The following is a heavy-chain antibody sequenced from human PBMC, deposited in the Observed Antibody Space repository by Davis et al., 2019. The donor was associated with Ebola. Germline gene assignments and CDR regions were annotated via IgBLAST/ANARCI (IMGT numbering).Heavy chain of an antibody. J-gene: IGHJ4*02. CDR3: ARLAPDSAMQYFDF. Sequence: ASVKVSCKATGYTFTSHGFSWVRQAPGQGLEWIGWISAYSGNTKYPQKFQDRVTMTTDTSTSTVHMELGSLRSDDTAVYYCARLAPDSAMQYFDFWGQGTLVTVSS. CDR2: ISAYSGNT. V-gene: IGHV1-18*01. CDR1: GYTFTSHG. D-gene: IGHD5-18*01.